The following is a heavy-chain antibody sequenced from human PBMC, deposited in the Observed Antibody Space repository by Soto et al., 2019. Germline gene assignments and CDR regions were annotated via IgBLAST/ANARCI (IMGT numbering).Heavy chain of an antibody. Sequence: QVQLVESGGGVVQPGRSLRLSCAASGFTFSSYAMHWVRQAPGKGLEWVAVISHDGRHKYYADSVKGRFTISRDNSKNTLDLQMHSLRVEDTAVYSCARDSGSSWYYGMDVWGHGTTVTVSS. D-gene: IGHD6-13*01. J-gene: IGHJ6*02. CDR3: ARDSGSSWYYGMDV. CDR1: GFTFSSYA. CDR2: ISHDGRHK. V-gene: IGHV3-30*04.